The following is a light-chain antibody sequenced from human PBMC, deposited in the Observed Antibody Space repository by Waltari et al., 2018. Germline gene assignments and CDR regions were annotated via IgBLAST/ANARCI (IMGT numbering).Light chain of an antibody. CDR1: RSDIGNNY. V-gene: IGLV1-47*01. CDR2: RNT. J-gene: IGLJ2*01. CDR3: ASWDDRLGGVL. Sequence: QSVLTQPPPASGTPGQKVTMSCSGGRSDIGNNYVYWYQQLPGTTPKLLIYRNTQRPSGVPDRISASKSGTSASLAISGLRSEDEAIYYCASWDDRLGGVLFGGGTKLTVL.